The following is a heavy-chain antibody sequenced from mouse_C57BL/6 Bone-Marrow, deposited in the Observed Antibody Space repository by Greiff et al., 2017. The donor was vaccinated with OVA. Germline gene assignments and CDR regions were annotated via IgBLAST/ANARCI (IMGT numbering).Heavy chain of an antibody. D-gene: IGHD2-3*01. CDR2: ISSGSSTI. J-gene: IGHJ4*01. V-gene: IGHV5-17*01. CDR3: ARPRDGAMDY. CDR1: GFTFSDYG. Sequence: EVHLVESGGGLVKPGGSLKLSCAASGFTFSDYGMHWVRQAPEKGLEWVAYISSGSSTIYYADTVKGRFTISRDNAKNTLFLQMTSLRSEDTAMYYCARPRDGAMDYWGQGTSVTVSS.